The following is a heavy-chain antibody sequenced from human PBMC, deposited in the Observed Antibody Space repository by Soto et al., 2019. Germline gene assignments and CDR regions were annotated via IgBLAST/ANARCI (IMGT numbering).Heavy chain of an antibody. Sequence: QVQLVESGGGVVQPGRSLRLSCAASGFTFSSYGMHWVRQAPGKGLEWVAVISYDGSNKYYADSVKGRFTISRDNSKNTLYLQMNSRRAEDTAVYYCAKAASHYYDSSGYFGGAFDIWGQGTMVTVSS. J-gene: IGHJ3*02. CDR3: AKAASHYYDSSGYFGGAFDI. CDR1: GFTFSSYG. V-gene: IGHV3-30*18. D-gene: IGHD3-22*01. CDR2: ISYDGSNK.